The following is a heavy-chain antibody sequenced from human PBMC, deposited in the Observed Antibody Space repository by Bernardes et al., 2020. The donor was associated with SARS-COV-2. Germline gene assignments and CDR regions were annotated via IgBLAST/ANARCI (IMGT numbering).Heavy chain of an antibody. V-gene: IGHV3-7*01. D-gene: IGHD4-17*01. Sequence: GGSLRLSCAASGFTFSNYWLSWVRQAPGKGLEWVANIKQHGNETYYVGSVKGRFTISRDNAKNSLFLQKSSLTVDDTGVYYCVRDFGSYGDYVNSDHWYFDRWGRGTLVTVSS. CDR3: VRDFGSYGDYVNSDHWYFDR. CDR2: IKQHGNET. CDR1: GFTFSNYW. J-gene: IGHJ2*01.